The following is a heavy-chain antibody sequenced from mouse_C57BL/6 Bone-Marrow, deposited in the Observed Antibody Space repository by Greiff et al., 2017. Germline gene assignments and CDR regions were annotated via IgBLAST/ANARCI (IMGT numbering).Heavy chain of an antibody. V-gene: IGHV1-80*01. CDR1: GYAFSSDW. D-gene: IGHD1-1*01. CDR3: ARKGFGDYYGSSGFAY. CDR2: IYPGDGDT. Sequence: VQLQQSGAELVKPGASVKISCKASGYAFSSDWMNWVKQRPGKGLEWIGQIYPGDGDTNYNGKFKGKATLTADKSSSTAYMQLSSLTSEDSAVYFCARKGFGDYYGSSGFAYWGQGTLVTVSA. J-gene: IGHJ3*01.